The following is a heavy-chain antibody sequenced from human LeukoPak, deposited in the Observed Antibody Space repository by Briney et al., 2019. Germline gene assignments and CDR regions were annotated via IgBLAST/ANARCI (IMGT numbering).Heavy chain of an antibody. V-gene: IGHV3-23*01. Sequence: GGSLRLSCAASGFSFSTYAMSWVRQAPGKGLEWVSGVNGNGGSTSYADSVEGRFTIFRDNSKNTVYLQMNSLRVEDTAVYYCAKSLYGGCDYWGQGTVVTVSS. J-gene: IGHJ4*02. CDR2: VNGNGGST. D-gene: IGHD3-16*02. CDR1: GFSFSTYA. CDR3: AKSLYGGCDY.